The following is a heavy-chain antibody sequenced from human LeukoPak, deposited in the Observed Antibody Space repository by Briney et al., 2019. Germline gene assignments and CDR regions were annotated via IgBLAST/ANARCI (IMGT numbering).Heavy chain of an antibody. CDR2: ITGNSGST. CDR3: AKGNWGNAFDI. Sequence: GGSLRLSCAASGFTFDDYTIHWVRQPPGKGLEWVSGITGNSGSTDYADSVRGRLTISRDNAKNSLYLQMNTLREDDTALYYCAKGNWGNAFDIWGQGTMVTVSS. V-gene: IGHV3-9*01. D-gene: IGHD7-27*01. J-gene: IGHJ3*02. CDR1: GFTFDDYT.